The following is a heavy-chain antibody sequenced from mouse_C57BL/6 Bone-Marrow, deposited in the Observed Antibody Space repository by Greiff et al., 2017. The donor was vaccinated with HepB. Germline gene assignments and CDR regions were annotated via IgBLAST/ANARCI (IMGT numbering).Heavy chain of an antibody. CDR3: ARYYLLAY. CDR1: GYAFSSSW. D-gene: IGHD1-1*01. CDR2: IYPGDGDT. V-gene: IGHV1-82*01. Sequence: VKLQESGPELVKPGASVKISCKASGYAFSSSWMNWVKQRPGKGLEGIGRIYPGDGDTNYNGKFKGKATLTEDKSSSTAYMQLSRLTSEASAVYFCARYYLLAYWGQGTLVTVSA. J-gene: IGHJ3*01.